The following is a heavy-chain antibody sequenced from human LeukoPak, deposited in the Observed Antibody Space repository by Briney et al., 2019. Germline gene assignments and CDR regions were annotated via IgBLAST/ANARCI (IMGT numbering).Heavy chain of an antibody. J-gene: IGHJ4*02. D-gene: IGHD3-10*01. CDR3: AQGSF. Sequence: GGSLRLSCVVSGFTFSTSAMSWVRQARGKGREWVSGISERGGSTYYADSVKGPFTTSRPHSKNTLSLQTTTLRAEDTAAYYCAQGSFWGQGTLVTVSS. V-gene: IGHV3-23*01. CDR1: GFTFSTSA. CDR2: ISERGGST.